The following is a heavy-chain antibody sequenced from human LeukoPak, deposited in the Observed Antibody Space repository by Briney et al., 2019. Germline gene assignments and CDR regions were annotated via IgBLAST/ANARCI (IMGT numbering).Heavy chain of an antibody. V-gene: IGHV1-46*01. CDR1: GYTFTSYY. D-gene: IGHD6-19*01. J-gene: IGHJ4*02. Sequence: ASVKVSCKASGYTFTSYYMHWVRQAPGQGLEWMGIINPSGGSTSYAQKFQGRVTMTRDTSTSTVYMELSSLRSEDTAVYYCARDAAMYSSGWYFDYWGQGTLVTVSS. CDR3: ARDAAMYSSGWYFDY. CDR2: INPSGGST.